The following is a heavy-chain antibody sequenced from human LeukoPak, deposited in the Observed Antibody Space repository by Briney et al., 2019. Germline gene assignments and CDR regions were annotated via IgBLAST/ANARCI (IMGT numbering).Heavy chain of an antibody. Sequence: GGSLRLSCAASGFTFSSYGMHWVRQAPGKGLEWVAFIRYDGSNKYYADSVKGRFTISRDNSKSPLYLQMNSLGAEDTAVYYCAKPRDFYYYMDVWGKGTTVIVSS. CDR3: AKPRDFYYYMDV. CDR2: IRYDGSNK. J-gene: IGHJ6*03. V-gene: IGHV3-30*02. CDR1: GFTFSSYG.